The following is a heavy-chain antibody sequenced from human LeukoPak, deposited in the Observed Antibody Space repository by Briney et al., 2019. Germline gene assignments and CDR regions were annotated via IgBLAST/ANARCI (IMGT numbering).Heavy chain of an antibody. V-gene: IGHV3-9*01. CDR2: ISWNSGSI. CDR1: GFTFDDYA. CDR3: AKDAVAVAGIGWFDP. Sequence: GRSLRLSCAASGFTFDDYAMHWVRQAPGKGLEWVSGISWNSGSIGYADSEKGRFTISRDNAKNSLYLQMNSLRAEDTALYYCAKDAVAVAGIGWFDPWGQGTLVTVSS. D-gene: IGHD6-19*01. J-gene: IGHJ5*02.